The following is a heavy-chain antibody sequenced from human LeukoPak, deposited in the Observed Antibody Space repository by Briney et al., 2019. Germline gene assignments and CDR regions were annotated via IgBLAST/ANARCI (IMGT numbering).Heavy chain of an antibody. D-gene: IGHD2-2*01. J-gene: IGHJ5*02. CDR3: ARVKYCSSTSCYVYNWFDP. CDR1: GGSFTGYY. V-gene: IGHV4-34*01. Sequence: PSETLSLTCALYGGSFTGYYWSWIRQPPGKGLEWIGEINHIGSTNYNPSLKSRVTISVDTSKNQFSLKLSSVTAADTAVYYCARVKYCSSTSCYVYNWFDPWGQGTLVTVSS. CDR2: INHIGST.